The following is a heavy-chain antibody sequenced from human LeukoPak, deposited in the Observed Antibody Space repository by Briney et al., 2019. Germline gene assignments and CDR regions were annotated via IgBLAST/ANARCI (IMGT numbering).Heavy chain of an antibody. CDR2: IYYSGST. D-gene: IGHD3-22*01. V-gene: IGHV4-59*01. CDR1: GGSISSYY. Sequence: PSETLSLTCTVSGGSISSYYWSWIRQPPGKGLEWIGYIYYSGSTNYNPSLKSRVTISVNTSKNQFSLKLSSVTAADTAVYYCARDVAMTADSSGYYFLLDYWGQGTLVTVSS. CDR3: ARDVAMTADSSGYYFLLDY. J-gene: IGHJ4*02.